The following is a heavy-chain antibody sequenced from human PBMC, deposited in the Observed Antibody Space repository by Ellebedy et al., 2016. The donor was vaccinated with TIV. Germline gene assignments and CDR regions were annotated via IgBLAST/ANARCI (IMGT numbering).Heavy chain of an antibody. J-gene: IGHJ4*02. CDR1: GYTFISYG. CDR2: INGANGKT. Sequence: AASVKVSCKASGYTFISYGISWVRQAPGQGLEWMGWINGANGKTKYSQKFQGRVTLISDTSASTAYIELSSLRSEDTAVYYCATDAYDHGDYVRRWGQGTLVTVSS. V-gene: IGHV1-3*01. D-gene: IGHD4-17*01. CDR3: ATDAYDHGDYVRR.